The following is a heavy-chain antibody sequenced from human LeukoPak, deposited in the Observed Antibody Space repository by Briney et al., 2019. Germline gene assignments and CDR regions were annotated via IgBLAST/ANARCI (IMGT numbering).Heavy chain of an antibody. D-gene: IGHD6-13*01. J-gene: IGHJ6*03. CDR2: ISSSGSTI. CDR1: GFTFSDYY. V-gene: IGHV3-11*04. CDR3: ARADLAAAGTYYMDV. Sequence: GGSLRLSCAASGFTFSDYYMSWIRQAPGKGLEWVSYISSSGSTIYYPDSVKGRFTISRDNAKNSLYLQMNSLRAEDTAVYYCARADLAAAGTYYMDVWGKGTTVTVSS.